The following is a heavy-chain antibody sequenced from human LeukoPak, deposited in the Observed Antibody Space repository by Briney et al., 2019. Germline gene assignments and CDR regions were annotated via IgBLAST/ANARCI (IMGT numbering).Heavy chain of an antibody. V-gene: IGHV4-59*12. CDR1: GGSISSYY. J-gene: IGHJ5*02. Sequence: SETLSLTCTVSGGSISSYYWSWIRQPPGKGLEWIGYIYYSGSTNYNPSLKSRVTISVDTSKNQFSLKLSSVTAADTAVYYCARVGVGATRWFDPWGQGTLVTVSS. CDR2: IYYSGST. D-gene: IGHD1-26*01. CDR3: ARVGVGATRWFDP.